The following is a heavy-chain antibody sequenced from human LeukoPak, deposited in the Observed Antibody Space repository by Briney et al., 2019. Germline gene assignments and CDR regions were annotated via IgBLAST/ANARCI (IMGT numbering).Heavy chain of an antibody. CDR3: AKDQKRGYSYGYLFYYYYMDV. CDR2: VRYDGSKK. Sequence: PGGSLRLSCAASGFTFSSYAMHWVRQAPGKGLEWVAFVRYDGSKKYYTNSVKGRFTISRDNSKNTLYLQMNSLRAEDTAVYYCAKDQKRGYSYGYLFYYYYMDVWGKGTTVTISS. J-gene: IGHJ6*03. D-gene: IGHD5-18*01. CDR1: GFTFSSYA. V-gene: IGHV3-30*02.